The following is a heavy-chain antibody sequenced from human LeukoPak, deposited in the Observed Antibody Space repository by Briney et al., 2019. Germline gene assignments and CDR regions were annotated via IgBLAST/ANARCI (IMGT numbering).Heavy chain of an antibody. Sequence: ASVKVSCKASGYTFTGYYMHWVRQAPGQGLEWMGWINPNSGGTNYAQKFQGRVTMTRDTSISTAYMELSRLRSDDTAVYYCARVGYSGSYRYLYYFDYWGQGTLVTVS. J-gene: IGHJ4*02. D-gene: IGHD1-26*01. CDR1: GYTFTGYY. CDR2: INPNSGGT. CDR3: ARVGYSGSYRYLYYFDY. V-gene: IGHV1-2*02.